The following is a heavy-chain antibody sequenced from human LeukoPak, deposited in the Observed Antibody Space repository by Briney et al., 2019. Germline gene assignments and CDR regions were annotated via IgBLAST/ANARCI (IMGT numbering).Heavy chain of an antibody. D-gene: IGHD6-13*01. J-gene: IGHJ4*02. CDR1: GYTLTELS. V-gene: IGHV1-24*01. CDR2: FDPEDGET. CDR3: AKGGRYSSSWYVDY. Sequence: SVKVSCKVSGYTLTELSMHWVRQAPGKGLEWMGGFDPEDGETIYAQKFQGRVTMTEDTSTDTAYMELSSLRSEDTAVYYCAKGGRYSSSWYVDYWGQGTLVTVSS.